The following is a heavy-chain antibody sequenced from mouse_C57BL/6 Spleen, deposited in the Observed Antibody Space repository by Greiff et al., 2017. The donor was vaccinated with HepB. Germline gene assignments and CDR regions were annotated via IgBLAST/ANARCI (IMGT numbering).Heavy chain of an antibody. J-gene: IGHJ2*01. Sequence: DVKLVESGGGLVKPGGSLKLSCAASGFTFSSYAMAWVRQTPEKRLEWVATISDGGSYTYYPDNVKGRFTISRDNAKNNLYLQMSHLKSEDTAMYYCARDNYYGSRYVYYWGQGTTLTVSS. D-gene: IGHD1-1*01. V-gene: IGHV5-4*01. CDR3: ARDNYYGSRYVYY. CDR2: ISDGGSYT. CDR1: GFTFSSYA.